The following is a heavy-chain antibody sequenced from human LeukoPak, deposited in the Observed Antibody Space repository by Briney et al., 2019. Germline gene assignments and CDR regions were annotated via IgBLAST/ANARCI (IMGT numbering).Heavy chain of an antibody. CDR1: GFTFSSYG. CDR3: ATLAPSITIFGVVHDY. Sequence: PGGSLRLSCAASGFTFSSYGMHWVRQAPGKGLEWVAFIRYDGSNKHYADSVKGRFTISRDNSKNTLYLQMNSLRAEDTAVYYCATLAPSITIFGVVHDYWGQGTLVTVSS. CDR2: IRYDGSNK. J-gene: IGHJ4*02. D-gene: IGHD3-3*01. V-gene: IGHV3-30*02.